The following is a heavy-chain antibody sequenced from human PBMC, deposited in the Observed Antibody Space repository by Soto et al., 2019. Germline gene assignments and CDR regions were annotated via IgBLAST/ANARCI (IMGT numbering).Heavy chain of an antibody. CDR1: VGSIISGGYY. V-gene: IGHV4-31*03. D-gene: IGHD6-6*01. CDR2: IYYSGST. CDR3: ARTRARADKYSSSPRFDY. Sequence: KTSETLSLTCTFSVGSIISGGYYWSWIRQHPGKGLEWIGYIYYSGSTYYNPSLKSRVTISVDTSKNQFSLKLSSVTAADTAVYYCARTRARADKYSSSPRFDYWGQGTLVTVSS. J-gene: IGHJ4*02.